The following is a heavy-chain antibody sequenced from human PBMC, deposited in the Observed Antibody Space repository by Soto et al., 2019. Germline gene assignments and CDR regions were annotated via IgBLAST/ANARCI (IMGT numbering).Heavy chain of an antibody. V-gene: IGHV3-74*01. CDR3: ARGWFRPDV. CDR1: EFTFSGRS. Sequence: GGSLRLSCAASEFTFSGRSVHWVRQAPGKGLVWVSGIDKVGTDSTYADSVKGRFTSSRDNAKNTVYLQMNSLRVEDTAVYYCARGWFRPDVWGKGTTVTVSS. CDR2: IDKVGTDS. J-gene: IGHJ6*04. D-gene: IGHD3-10*01.